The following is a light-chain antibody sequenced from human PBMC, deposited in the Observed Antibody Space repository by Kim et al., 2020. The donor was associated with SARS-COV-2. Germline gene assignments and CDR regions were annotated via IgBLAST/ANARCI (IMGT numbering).Light chain of an antibody. CDR1: SGYSNYQ. Sequence: CTLRSGYSNYQVDWYQQRPGKGPRFVMRVGTGGIVGSKGDGIPDRFSVLGSGLNRYLTIKNVQEEDESDFHCGADHGSGSNFVWVFGGGTQLTVL. CDR3: GADHGSGSNFVWV. J-gene: IGLJ3*02. CDR2: VGTGGIVG. V-gene: IGLV9-49*01.